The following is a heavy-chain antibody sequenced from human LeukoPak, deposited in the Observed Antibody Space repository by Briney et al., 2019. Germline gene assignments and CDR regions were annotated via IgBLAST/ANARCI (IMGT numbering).Heavy chain of an antibody. CDR1: GGSFSGYY. CDR2: INHSGST. D-gene: IGHD7-27*01. J-gene: IGHJ4*02. CDR3: ARVRSGNWVDY. Sequence: PSETLSHTCAVYGGSFSGYYWSWIRQPPGKGLEWIAEINHSGSTNYNPSLKSRVTISVDTSKNQFSLKLSSVTAADTAVYYCARVRSGNWVDYWGQGTLVTVSS. V-gene: IGHV4-34*01.